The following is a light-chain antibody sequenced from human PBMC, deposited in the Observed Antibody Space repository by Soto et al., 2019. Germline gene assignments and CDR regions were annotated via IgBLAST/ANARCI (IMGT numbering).Light chain of an antibody. J-gene: IGLJ2*01. CDR1: SSDVGYYNY. CDR2: DVS. Sequence: QSVLTQPRSVSGSPGQSVTISCTGTSSDVGYYNYVSWYQQHPGKAPKLMIYDVSKRPSGVPDRFSGSKSGNTASLTISGHQAEDEADYYCCSYAGSYTLAFGGGTKVTVL. V-gene: IGLV2-11*01. CDR3: CSYAGSYTLA.